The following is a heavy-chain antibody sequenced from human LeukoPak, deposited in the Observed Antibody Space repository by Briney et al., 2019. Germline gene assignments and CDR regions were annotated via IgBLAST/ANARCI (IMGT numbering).Heavy chain of an antibody. CDR1: GYTFTSYG. CDR3: ARDGTPFVENWFDP. D-gene: IGHD2-21*01. CDR2: ISAYNGNT. V-gene: IGHV1-18*01. Sequence: ASVKVSCKASGYTFTSYGISWVRQAPGQGREWMGWISAYNGNTNYAQKLQGRVTITTDTSTSTAYMALESLSSDDTAVYYCARDGTPFVENWFDPWGQGTLATVSS. J-gene: IGHJ5*02.